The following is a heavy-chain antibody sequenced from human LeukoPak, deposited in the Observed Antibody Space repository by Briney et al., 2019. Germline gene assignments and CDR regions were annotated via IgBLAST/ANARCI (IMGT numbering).Heavy chain of an antibody. J-gene: IGHJ6*02. CDR3: ARGHYYYGMDV. V-gene: IGHV1-2*02. CDR1: GYTFTGDY. CDR2: INTNSGVT. Sequence: GASVKVSCKTSGYTFTGDYMHCVRQAPGQGLGWMGWINTNSGVTNYAQKFQGRVTTTKDTSISTAYMELSRLRSDVTAVYYCARGHYYYGMDVWGQGTTVTVSS.